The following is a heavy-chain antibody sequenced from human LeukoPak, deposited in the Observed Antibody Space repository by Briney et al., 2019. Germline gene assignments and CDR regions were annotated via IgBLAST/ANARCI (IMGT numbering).Heavy chain of an antibody. CDR1: GGSISSYY. CDR3: ASTHTRDYDFWSGYYTAFDY. Sequence: SETLSLTCTVSGGSISSYYWSWIRQPPGKGLEWIGYIYYSGSTNYNPSLKSRVTISVDTSKNQFSLKLSSVTAADTAVYYCASTHTRDYDFWSGYYTAFDYWGQGTLVTVSS. J-gene: IGHJ4*02. D-gene: IGHD3-3*01. V-gene: IGHV4-59*01. CDR2: IYYSGST.